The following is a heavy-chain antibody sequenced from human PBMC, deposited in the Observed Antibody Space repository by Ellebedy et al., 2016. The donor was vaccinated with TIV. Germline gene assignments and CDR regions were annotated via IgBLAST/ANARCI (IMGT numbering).Heavy chain of an antibody. CDR1: GGSVSSGSYY. CDR3: ARDLLRNWIHP. D-gene: IGHD1-26*01. V-gene: IGHV4-61*01. J-gene: IGHJ5*02. Sequence: SETLSLXXTVSGGSVSSGSYYWSWIRQPPGKGLEWIGYIYYSGSTNYNPSLKSRVTISVDTSKNQFSLKLSSVTAADTAVYYCARDLLRNWIHPWGQGTLVTVSS. CDR2: IYYSGST.